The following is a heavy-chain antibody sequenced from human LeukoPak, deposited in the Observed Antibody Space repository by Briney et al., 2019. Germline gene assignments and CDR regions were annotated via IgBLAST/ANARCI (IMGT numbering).Heavy chain of an antibody. V-gene: IGHV1-69*04. CDR1: GGTFSSYA. CDR3: ARLTLLFGIVGSSGWYGALDI. J-gene: IGHJ3*02. Sequence: AASVKVSCTASGGTFSSYAISWVRQAPGQGLEWMGRIIPILGIANYAQKFQGRVTITADKSTSTAYMELSSLRSEDTAVYYCARLTLLFGIVGSSGWYGALDIWGQGTMVTVSS. D-gene: IGHD6-19*01. CDR2: IIPILGIA.